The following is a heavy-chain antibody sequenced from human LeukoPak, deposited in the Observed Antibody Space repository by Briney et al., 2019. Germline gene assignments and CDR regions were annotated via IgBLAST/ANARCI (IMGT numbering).Heavy chain of an antibody. Sequence: SVKGACKASGGTFSSYAISWVRQAPGQGLEWMGGIIPIFGTANYAQKFQGRVTITADKSTSTAYMELSSLRSEDTAVYYCASNIVVVPAAIGSWFDPWGQGTLVTVSS. J-gene: IGHJ5*02. V-gene: IGHV1-69*06. CDR3: ASNIVVVPAAIGSWFDP. D-gene: IGHD2-2*02. CDR1: GGTFSSYA. CDR2: IIPIFGTA.